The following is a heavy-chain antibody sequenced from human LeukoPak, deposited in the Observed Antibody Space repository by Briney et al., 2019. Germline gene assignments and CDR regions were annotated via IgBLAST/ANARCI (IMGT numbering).Heavy chain of an antibody. CDR1: GYSFTSYC. D-gene: IGHD2-15*01. CDR3: ARALLGIYQFDY. CDR2: LYPGYSDT. Sequence: GEALKIPCYGSGYSFTSYCIGWGRQMPGKGVEWMGILYPGYSDTRYSRSFQGQVTISADKSISTANLQWSSLKASDTAMYYCARALLGIYQFDYWGQGTLVTVSS. V-gene: IGHV5-51*01. J-gene: IGHJ4*02.